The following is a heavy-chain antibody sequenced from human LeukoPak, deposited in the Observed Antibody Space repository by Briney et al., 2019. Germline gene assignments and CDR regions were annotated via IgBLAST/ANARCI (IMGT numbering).Heavy chain of an antibody. CDR1: GYTFTGYY. CDR2: INPNSADT. D-gene: IGHD3-10*01. Sequence: ASVKVSCKASGYTFTGYYMYWVRQAPGQGLEWMGWINPNSADTNYAQKFRGRVTMTRDTSVSTAYMELSRLTSDDTAVYYCACGASGSYYNYWGQGTLVTVSS. CDR3: ACGASGSYYNY. J-gene: IGHJ4*02. V-gene: IGHV1-2*02.